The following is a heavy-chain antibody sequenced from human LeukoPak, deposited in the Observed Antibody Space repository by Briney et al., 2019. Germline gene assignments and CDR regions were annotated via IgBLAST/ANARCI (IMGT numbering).Heavy chain of an antibody. CDR3: ARRVVNNRNWYFDL. J-gene: IGHJ2*01. CDR1: GYSFTRNW. CDR2: IYPGDSDT. D-gene: IGHD4-23*01. V-gene: IGHV5-51*01. Sequence: GESLKISCRGSGYSFTRNWIGWVRQMPGKGLEWMAIIYPGDSDTRYSPSFQGQVTISADKSINTAYLQWSSLKASDTAMYYCARRVVNNRNWYFDLWGRGTLVTVSS.